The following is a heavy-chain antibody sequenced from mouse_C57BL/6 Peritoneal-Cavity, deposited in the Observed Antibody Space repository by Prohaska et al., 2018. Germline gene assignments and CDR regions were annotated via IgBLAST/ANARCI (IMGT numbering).Heavy chain of an antibody. CDR1: GFPITSGYY. CDR2: ITHSGET. Sequence: QMQLQESGPGLVKPSQSLFLTCSITGFPITSGYYWIWIRQSPGKPLEWMGYITHSGETFYNPSLQSPISITRETSKNQFFLQLNSVTTDDTAMYYCAGDRGGYWYFDVWGTGTTVTVSS. CDR3: AGDRGGYWYFDV. V-gene: IGHV12-3*01. J-gene: IGHJ1*03.